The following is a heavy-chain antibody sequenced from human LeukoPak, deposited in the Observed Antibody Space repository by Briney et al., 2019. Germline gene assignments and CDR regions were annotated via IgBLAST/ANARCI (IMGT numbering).Heavy chain of an antibody. CDR1: GGSFSGYY. CDR3: ARADRLAVADGGCDAFDI. CDR2: INHSGST. Sequence: PSETLSLTCAVYGGSFSGYYWSWIRQPPGKGLEWIGEINHSGSTNYNPSLKSRVTISVDTSKNQFSLKLSSVTAADTAVYYCARADRLAVADGGCDAFDIWGQGTMVTVSS. D-gene: IGHD6-19*01. V-gene: IGHV4-34*01. J-gene: IGHJ3*02.